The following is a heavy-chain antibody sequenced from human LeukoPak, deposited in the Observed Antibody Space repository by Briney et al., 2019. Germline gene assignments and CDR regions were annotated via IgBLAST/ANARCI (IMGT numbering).Heavy chain of an antibody. V-gene: IGHV3-21*01. CDR1: GFTFSSYE. D-gene: IGHD3-3*01. J-gene: IGHJ6*03. CDR3: ARDGHGDFWRARRTYYMDV. CDR2: ISSSNSYI. Sequence: PGGSLRLSCAASGFTFSSYEMNWVRRAPGKGLEWVSSISSSNSYIYYADSVKGRFTISRDNAKNSLYLQMNSLRAEDTAVYYCARDGHGDFWRARRTYYMDVWGKGTTVTVSS.